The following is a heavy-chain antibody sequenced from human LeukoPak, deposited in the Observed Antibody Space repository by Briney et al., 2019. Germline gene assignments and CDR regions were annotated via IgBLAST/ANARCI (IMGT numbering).Heavy chain of an antibody. J-gene: IGHJ4*02. CDR2: IYYSGST. V-gene: IGHV4-39*07. Sequence: PSETLSLTCTVSGGSISSSSYYWGWIRQPPGKGLEWIGSIYYSGSTYYNSSLKSRVTISVDTSNNQFSLKLSSVTAADTAVYYCAREGWFGELGSYYFDYWGQGTLVTVSS. CDR1: GGSISSSSYY. D-gene: IGHD3-10*01. CDR3: AREGWFGELGSYYFDY.